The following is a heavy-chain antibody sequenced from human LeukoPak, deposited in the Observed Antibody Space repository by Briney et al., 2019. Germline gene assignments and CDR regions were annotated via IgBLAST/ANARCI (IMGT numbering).Heavy chain of an antibody. V-gene: IGHV3-21*01. CDR3: ARGGNLYCSATSCYDFDY. J-gene: IGHJ4*02. D-gene: IGHD2-2*01. Sequence: GGSLRLSCAASGFTLSRYSMNWVRQAPGKGLEWVSSISSSSSYIYYGDSVKGRFTISRDNAKNSLYLQINSLRAGDTAVYYCARGGNLYCSATSCYDFDYWGQGTLVTVSS. CDR2: ISSSSSYI. CDR1: GFTLSRYS.